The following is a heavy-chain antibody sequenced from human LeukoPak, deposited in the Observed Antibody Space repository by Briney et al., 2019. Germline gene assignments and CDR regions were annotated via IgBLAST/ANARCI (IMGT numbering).Heavy chain of an antibody. J-gene: IGHJ4*02. V-gene: IGHV4-31*03. CDR3: ARAAQDTALAADY. Sequence: SQTLSLTCTVSGGSVSSGGYYWNWIRQHPGKGLEWIGYIYYSGNTYYNPSLKSRVTISIDTSKNQFSLKLNSVTAADTAVYYCARAAQDTALAADYWGQGTLVTVSS. CDR1: GGSVSSGGYY. D-gene: IGHD5-18*01. CDR2: IYYSGNT.